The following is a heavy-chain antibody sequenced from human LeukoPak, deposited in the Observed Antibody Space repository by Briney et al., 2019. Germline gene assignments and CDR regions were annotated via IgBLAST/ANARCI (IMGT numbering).Heavy chain of an antibody. D-gene: IGHD3-3*01. V-gene: IGHV4-59*12. CDR2: IYYSGST. CDR1: GGSISSYY. Sequence: SETLSLTCTVSGGSISSYYWSWIRQPPGKGLEWIGYIYYSGSTNYNPSLKSRVTISVDTSKNQFSLKLSSVTAADTAVYYCARGHRNFWSGYIGFDYWGQGTLVTVSS. CDR3: ARGHRNFWSGYIGFDY. J-gene: IGHJ4*02.